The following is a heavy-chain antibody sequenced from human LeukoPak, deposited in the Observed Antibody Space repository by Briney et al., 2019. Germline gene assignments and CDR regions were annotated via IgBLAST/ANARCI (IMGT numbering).Heavy chain of an antibody. CDR2: IYYSGST. V-gene: IGHV4-59*08. CDR3: ARQLARGVIGPPDAFDI. D-gene: IGHD3-10*01. J-gene: IGHJ3*02. Sequence: PSETQSLTCTVSGGSISSNYWSWIRQPPGKGLEWIGYIYYSGSTNYNPSLKSRVTISVDTSKNQFSLKLSSVTAADTAVYYCARQLARGVIGPPDAFDIWGQGTMLTVSS. CDR1: GGSISSNY.